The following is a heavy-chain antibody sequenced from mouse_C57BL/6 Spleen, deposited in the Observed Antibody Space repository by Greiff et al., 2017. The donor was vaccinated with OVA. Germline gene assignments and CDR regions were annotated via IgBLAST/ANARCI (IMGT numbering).Heavy chain of an antibody. CDR1: GYTFTSYW. J-gene: IGHJ2*01. D-gene: IGHD1-1*01. CDR2: IDPSDSYT. V-gene: IGHV1-59*01. Sequence: VQLQQSGAELVRPGTSVKLSCKASGYTFTSYWMHWVKQRPGQGLEWIGVIDPSDSYTNYNQKFKGKATLTVDTSSSTAYMQLSSLTSEDSAVYYCASLYYYGSSLYFDYWGQGTTLTVSS. CDR3: ASLYYYGSSLYFDY.